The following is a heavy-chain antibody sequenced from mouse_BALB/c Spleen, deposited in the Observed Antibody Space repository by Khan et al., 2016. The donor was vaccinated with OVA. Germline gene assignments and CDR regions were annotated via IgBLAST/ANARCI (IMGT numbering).Heavy chain of an antibody. V-gene: IGHV3-8*02. D-gene: IGHD2-14*01. CDR3: ARATYRYAFAY. CDR1: GDSIPSGY. CDR2: MIYSGDT. Sequence: EVQLQESGPSLVKPSQTLSLTCSVTGDSIPSGYWTWIRKFPGNKLEYMGYMIYSGDTYYNPSLKSRISITRHTSKNQYYLQLNSVTTEDTATYYCARATYRYAFAYWGQGTLVTVSA. J-gene: IGHJ3*01.